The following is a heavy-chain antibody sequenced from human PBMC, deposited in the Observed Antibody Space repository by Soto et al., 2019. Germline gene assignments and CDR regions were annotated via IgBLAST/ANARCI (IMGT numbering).Heavy chain of an antibody. CDR2: IDTDGVS. CDR1: GFTLSSHD. J-gene: IGHJ6*02. V-gene: IGHV3-13*01. CDR3: SRGVLPGSMDV. Sequence: EVQLVESGGGLVQPGGSLRLSCAASGFTLSSHDIHWVRQATGKGLEWVSGIDTDGVSYYADSVKGRFTISRENAKNSLYLQMNSLRVGDTAVYYCSRGVLPGSMDVWGQGTTVTVSS.